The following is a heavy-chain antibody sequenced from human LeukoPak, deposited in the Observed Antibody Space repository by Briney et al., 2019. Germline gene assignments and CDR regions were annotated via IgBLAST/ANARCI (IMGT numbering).Heavy chain of an antibody. Sequence: GGSLRLSCAASGFTFSSYGMHWVRQAPGKGLEWVAVISYDGSNKYYADSVKGRFTISRVNSKNTLYLQMNSLRAEDTAVYYCAKDDYDILTGYSSFDYWGQGTLVTVSS. D-gene: IGHD3-9*01. CDR1: GFTFSSYG. J-gene: IGHJ4*02. CDR2: ISYDGSNK. CDR3: AKDDYDILTGYSSFDY. V-gene: IGHV3-30*18.